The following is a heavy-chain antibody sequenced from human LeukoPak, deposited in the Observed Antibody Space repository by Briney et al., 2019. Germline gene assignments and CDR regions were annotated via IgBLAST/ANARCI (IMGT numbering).Heavy chain of an antibody. CDR1: GGSISSYY. CDR2: IYTSGST. V-gene: IGHV4-4*07. Sequence: SETLSLTCTVSGGSISSYYWSWIRQPAGKGLEWIGRIYTSGSTNYNPSLKSRVTMSVDTSKNQFSLKLSSVTAADTAVYYCARLPSAVADYYYSYGMDVWGQGTTVTVSS. D-gene: IGHD6-19*01. CDR3: ARLPSAVADYYYSYGMDV. J-gene: IGHJ6*02.